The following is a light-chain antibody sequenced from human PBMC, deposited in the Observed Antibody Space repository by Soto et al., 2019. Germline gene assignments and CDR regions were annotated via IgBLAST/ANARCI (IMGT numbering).Light chain of an antibody. CDR2: EVS. Sequence: QSVLTQPASVSGSSGPSITISCTGTSSDVGGYNYVSWYQQHPGKAPKLMIYEVSNRPSGVSNRFSGSKSGNTASLTISGLQAEDEADYYCSSYTSSSTPDVFGTGTKVTVL. V-gene: IGLV2-14*01. CDR3: SSYTSSSTPDV. J-gene: IGLJ1*01. CDR1: SSDVGGYNY.